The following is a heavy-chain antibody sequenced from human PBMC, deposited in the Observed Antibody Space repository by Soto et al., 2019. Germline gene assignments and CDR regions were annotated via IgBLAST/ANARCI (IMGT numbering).Heavy chain of an antibody. CDR2: ISYDGSNK. V-gene: IGHV3-30*18. D-gene: IGHD6-13*01. CDR1: GFTFSSYG. Sequence: GGSLRLSCAASGFTFSSYGMHWVRQAPGKGLEWVAVISYDGSNKYYADSVKGRFTISRDNAKNSLSLQMNSLRAGDMAVYFCAKSQEIGTHFFDSWGQGTQVTVSS. J-gene: IGHJ4*02. CDR3: AKSQEIGTHFFDS.